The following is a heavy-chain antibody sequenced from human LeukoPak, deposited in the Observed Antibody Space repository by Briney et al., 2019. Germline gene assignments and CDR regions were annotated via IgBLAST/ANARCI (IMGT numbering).Heavy chain of an antibody. Sequence: SGPTLVKPTQTLTLTCTFSGFSLSTSGMCVSWIRQPPGKGLEWIGYIYYSGSTNYNPSLKSRVTISVDTSRNQFSLKLSSVTAADTAAYYCAADSQSYFDYYYGMDVWGQGTTVTVSS. D-gene: IGHD1-26*01. CDR1: GFSLSTSGMC. V-gene: IGHV4-61*08. J-gene: IGHJ6*02. CDR3: AADSQSYFDYYYGMDV. CDR2: IYYSGST.